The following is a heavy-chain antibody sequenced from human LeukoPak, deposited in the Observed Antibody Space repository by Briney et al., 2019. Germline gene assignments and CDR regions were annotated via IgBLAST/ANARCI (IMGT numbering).Heavy chain of an antibody. CDR3: ARARVVVVPAAIQRVYYFYGMDV. CDR1: GGSFSGYY. J-gene: IGHJ6*02. CDR2: INHSGST. V-gene: IGHV4-34*01. Sequence: PSETLSLTCAVYGGSFSGYYWSWIRQPPGKGLEWIGEINHSGSTNYNPSLKSRVTISVDTSKNQFSLKLSSVTAADTAVYYCARARVVVVPAAIQRVYYFYGMDVWGQGTTVTVSS. D-gene: IGHD2-2*02.